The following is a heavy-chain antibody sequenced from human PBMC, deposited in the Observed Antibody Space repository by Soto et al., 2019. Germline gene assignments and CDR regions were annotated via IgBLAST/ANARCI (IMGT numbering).Heavy chain of an antibody. Sequence: SETLSLTCTVFGDSISSSSYYWSWIRQPPGKGLEWIGSIYYSGNTYYNPSLKSRVTISVDTSKNQFSLKLTSVTAADTAIYYCARRDPGGATLPYWGQGTQVTVSS. D-gene: IGHD1-26*01. J-gene: IGHJ4*02. V-gene: IGHV4-39*01. CDR3: ARRDPGGATLPY. CDR1: GDSISSSSYY. CDR2: IYYSGNT.